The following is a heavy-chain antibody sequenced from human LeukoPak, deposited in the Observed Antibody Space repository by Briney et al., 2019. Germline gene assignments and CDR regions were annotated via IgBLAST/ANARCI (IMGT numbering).Heavy chain of an antibody. V-gene: IGHV3-23*01. Sequence: PGGSLRLSCAASGFTFSSYAMSWVRQAPGKGLEWVSAISGSGGSTYYADSVKGRFTISRDNSKNSLYLQMNSLRAEDTAVYFCATPSGASGRGFGYRGQGTLVTVSS. CDR2: ISGSGGST. CDR1: GFTFSSYA. D-gene: IGHD6-13*01. CDR3: ATPSGASGRGFGY. J-gene: IGHJ4*02.